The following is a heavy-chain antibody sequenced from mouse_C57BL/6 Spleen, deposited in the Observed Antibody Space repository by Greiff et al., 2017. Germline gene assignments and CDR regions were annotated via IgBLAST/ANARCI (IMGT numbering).Heavy chain of an antibody. V-gene: IGHV1-5*01. CDR1: GYTFTSYW. CDR2: IYPGNSDT. D-gene: IGHD2-13*01. J-gene: IGHJ2*01. CDR3: TRVTGNFDY. Sequence: EVQLQQSGTVLARPGASVKMSCKTSGYTFTSYWMHWVKQRPGQGLEWIGAIYPGNSDTSYNQKFKGKAKRTAVTSASTAYMELSSLTNEDSAVYYCTRVTGNFDYWGQGTTLTVSS.